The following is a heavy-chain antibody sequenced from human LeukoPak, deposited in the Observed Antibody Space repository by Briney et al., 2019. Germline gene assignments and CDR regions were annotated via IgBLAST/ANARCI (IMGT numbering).Heavy chain of an antibody. J-gene: IGHJ5*02. CDR3: ARGRSGYDYFAPFRIGLDP. Sequence: PSETLSLTCAVYGGSFSGYYWSWIRQPPGKGLEWIGEINHSRSTNYNPSLKSRVTISVDTSKNRFSLKLSSVTAADTAVYYCARGRSGYDYFAPFRIGLDPWGQGTLVTVTS. V-gene: IGHV4-34*01. D-gene: IGHD5-12*01. CDR1: GGSFSGYY. CDR2: INHSRST.